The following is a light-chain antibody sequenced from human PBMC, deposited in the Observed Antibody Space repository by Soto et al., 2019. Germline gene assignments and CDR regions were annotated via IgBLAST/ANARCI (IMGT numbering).Light chain of an antibody. CDR3: QQYANWPKT. CDR2: GAF. Sequence: EIVMTQSRATLSVSPGGRATLSCRSSQSITEKVVWYQQKSGQASRLLIYGAFTMAAGVPARFSGSGYGTEFNLPISSLQYEDSAVYFCQQYANWPKTFGQGTKVDIK. V-gene: IGKV3-15*01. CDR1: QSITEK. J-gene: IGKJ1*01.